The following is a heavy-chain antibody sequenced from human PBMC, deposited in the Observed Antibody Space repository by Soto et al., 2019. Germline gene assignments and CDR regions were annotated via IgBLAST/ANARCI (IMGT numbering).Heavy chain of an antibody. CDR1: GYTISEYY. J-gene: IGHJ4*02. D-gene: IGHD1-1*01. Sequence: ASVKVSCKASGYTISEYYIHWVRQAPGQGLEWMGWINPNSGGTKYAPKFQGGVTMTRDTSITTAYMELSRLRSGDTAVYYCAREPATAKPEGVDFWGQGTLVTVSS. CDR2: INPNSGGT. V-gene: IGHV1-2*02. CDR3: AREPATAKPEGVDF.